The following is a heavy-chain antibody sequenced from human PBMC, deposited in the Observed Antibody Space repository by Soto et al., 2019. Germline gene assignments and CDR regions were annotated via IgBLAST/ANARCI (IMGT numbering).Heavy chain of an antibody. J-gene: IGHJ4*02. V-gene: IGHV4-31*11. CDR1: GDSLNRGFHH. CDR2: IDSNGDT. D-gene: IGHD3-10*01. CDR3: ARATVYYCPNDKCGFYFDH. Sequence: QVQLQESGPGLLKPSQTLSLACGVSGDSLNRGFHHWSWIRQTPGKGLQLIGYIDSNGDTYYDPSLTNRLNMPIATTESRFSLKLTSVSAADTAVYYCARATVYYCPNDKCGFYFDHWGQGALVTVSS.